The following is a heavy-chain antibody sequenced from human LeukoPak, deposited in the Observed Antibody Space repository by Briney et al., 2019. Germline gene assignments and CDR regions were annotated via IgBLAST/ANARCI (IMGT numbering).Heavy chain of an antibody. D-gene: IGHD3-22*01. V-gene: IGHV4-34*01. CDR3: ARQGSSGYFDY. CDR2: INHSGST. CDR1: GGSFSGYY. J-gene: IGHJ4*02. Sequence: PSETLSLTCAVYGGSFSGYYWSWIRQPPGKGLEWIGEINHSGSTNYNPSLKSRVTISVDTSKIQFSLKLYSVTAADTAVYYCARQGSSGYFDYWGQGTLVTVSS.